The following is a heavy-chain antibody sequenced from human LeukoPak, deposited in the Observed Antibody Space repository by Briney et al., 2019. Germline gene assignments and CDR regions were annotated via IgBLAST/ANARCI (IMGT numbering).Heavy chain of an antibody. D-gene: IGHD3-22*01. Sequence: PGGSLRLSCAASGFTFDDYAMHWVRQAPGKGLEWVSGISWNSGSIGYADSVKGRFTISRDNAKSSLYLQMNSLRAEDTALYYCAKDLSYDSSGFDYWGQGTLVTVSS. J-gene: IGHJ4*02. CDR2: ISWNSGSI. CDR1: GFTFDDYA. V-gene: IGHV3-9*01. CDR3: AKDLSYDSSGFDY.